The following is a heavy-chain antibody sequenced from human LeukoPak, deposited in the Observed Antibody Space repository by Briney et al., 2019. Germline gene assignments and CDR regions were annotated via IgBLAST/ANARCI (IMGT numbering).Heavy chain of an antibody. D-gene: IGHD5-18*01. Sequence: SETLSLTCTVSGGSISSYYWSWIRQPPGKGLEWIGYIYYSGSTNYNPSLKSRVTISVDTSKNQFSLKLSSVTAADTAVYYCARAPGYSYAHWDCYYGMDVWGQGTTVTVSS. CDR2: IYYSGST. V-gene: IGHV4-59*01. J-gene: IGHJ6*02. CDR3: ARAPGYSYAHWDCYYGMDV. CDR1: GGSISSYY.